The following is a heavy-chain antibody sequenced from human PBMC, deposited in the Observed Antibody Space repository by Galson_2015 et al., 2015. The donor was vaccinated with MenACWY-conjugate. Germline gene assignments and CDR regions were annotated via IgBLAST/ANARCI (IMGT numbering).Heavy chain of an antibody. V-gene: IGHV3-48*03. CDR2: ISKSGSPI. Sequence: SLRLSCAAPGFTFTGYEFNWVRQAPGTGLEWLSYISKSGSPIYYADSVKGRFTISRDNIKKSLFLEMNSLRAGDTGVYYCARVGTWIHQYFYYMDVWGKGTTVTVSS. CDR3: ARVGTWIHQYFYYMDV. D-gene: IGHD5-18*01. J-gene: IGHJ6*03. CDR1: GFTFTGYE.